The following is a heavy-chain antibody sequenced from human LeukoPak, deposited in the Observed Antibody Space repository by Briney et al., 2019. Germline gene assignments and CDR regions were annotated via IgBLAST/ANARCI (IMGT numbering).Heavy chain of an antibody. V-gene: IGHV3-7*03. CDR1: GFRFSDYW. Sequence: AGGSLRLSCAASGFRFSDYWMTWVRQAPGKGLECVANIKTDGSAKYYPDSVKGSFTVSRDNAKNSLYLHINSLRAEATALYYCAKDSRGYMTPIDSWGQGTLVTVSS. CDR3: AKDSRGYMTPIDS. CDR2: IKTDGSAK. J-gene: IGHJ4*02. D-gene: IGHD3-22*01.